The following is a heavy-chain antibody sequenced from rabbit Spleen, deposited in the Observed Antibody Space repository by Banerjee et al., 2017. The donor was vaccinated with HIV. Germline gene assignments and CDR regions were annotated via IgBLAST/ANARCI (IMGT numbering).Heavy chain of an antibody. V-gene: IGHV1S45*01. D-gene: IGHD1-1*01. CDR3: TTMADSGGYLYL. J-gene: IGHJ3*01. CDR1: GFSFNSSYY. Sequence: QERLVESGGGLVKPEGSLTLTCTASGFSFNSSYYMCWVRQAPGKGLEWIACINAVTGKAVYASWAKGRFTFSKTSSTTVTLQMTSLTGADTATYFCTTMADSGGYLYLWGQGTLVTVS. CDR2: INAVTGKA.